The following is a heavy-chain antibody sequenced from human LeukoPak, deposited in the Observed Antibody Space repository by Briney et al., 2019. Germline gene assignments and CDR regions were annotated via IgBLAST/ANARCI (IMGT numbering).Heavy chain of an antibody. V-gene: IGHV3-74*01. CDR1: GFTFSNYW. J-gene: IGHJ4*02. CDR3: AKDSSEIPPYYYDSSGYYNY. D-gene: IGHD3-22*01. CDR2: INSDGINT. Sequence: GGSLRLSCAASGFTFSNYWMHWVRQAPGKGLVWVSRINSDGINTSYADSVKGRFTISRDNSKNTLYLQMNSLRAEDTAVYYCAKDSSEIPPYYYDSSGYYNYWGQGTLVTVSS.